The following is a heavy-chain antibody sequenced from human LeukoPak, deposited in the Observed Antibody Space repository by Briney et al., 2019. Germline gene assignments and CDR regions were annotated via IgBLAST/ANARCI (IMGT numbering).Heavy chain of an antibody. D-gene: IGHD3-22*01. Sequence: EASVKVSCKASGYTFSDYYMHWVRQAPGQGLEWMGWINPNSGGSNYAQKFQGRVTTTRDTSISTAYMELSRLRSDDTAVYYCARDASKAYDSSGYYYDHEKYYFDYWGQGTLVTVSS. CDR1: GYTFSDYY. CDR2: INPNSGGS. J-gene: IGHJ4*02. CDR3: ARDASKAYDSSGYYYDHEKYYFDY. V-gene: IGHV1-2*02.